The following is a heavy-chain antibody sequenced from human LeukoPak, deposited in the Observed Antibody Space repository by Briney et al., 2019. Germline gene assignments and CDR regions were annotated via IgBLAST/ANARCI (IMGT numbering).Heavy chain of an antibody. J-gene: IGHJ4*02. D-gene: IGHD3-10*01. CDR3: AKEAVLLWFGEPYFDY. CDR2: ISYDGSNK. V-gene: IGHV3-30*18. CDR1: GFTFSSYG. Sequence: PGRSLRLSCAASGFTFSSYGIHWVRQAPGKGLEWVAVISYDGSNKYYADSVKGRFTISRDNSKNTLYLQMNSLRAEDTAVYYCAKEAVLLWFGEPYFDYWGQGTLVTVSS.